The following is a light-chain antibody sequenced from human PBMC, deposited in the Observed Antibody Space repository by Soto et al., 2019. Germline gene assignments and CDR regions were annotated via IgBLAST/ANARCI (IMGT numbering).Light chain of an antibody. CDR3: QQYGSSPLT. Sequence: EIVLTQSPGTLSLSPGERATLSCRAXQSVSSSYLAWYQQKPGQAPRLLIYGASSRATGIPDRFSGSGSGTDFTLTISRLEPEDFAVYYCQQYGSSPLTFGGGTKVDIK. V-gene: IGKV3-20*01. CDR1: QSVSSSY. CDR2: GAS. J-gene: IGKJ4*02.